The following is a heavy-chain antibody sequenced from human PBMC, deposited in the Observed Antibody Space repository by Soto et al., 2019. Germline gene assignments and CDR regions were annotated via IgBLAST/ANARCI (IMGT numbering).Heavy chain of an antibody. D-gene: IGHD6-19*01. J-gene: IGHJ4*02. CDR1: GGSFSGYY. V-gene: IGHV4-34*01. CDR2: INHSGST. Sequence: QVQLQQWGAGLLKPSETLSLTCAVYGGSFSGYYWSWIRQPPGKGLEWIGEINHSGSTNYNPSLKTPVXXSXDXXKNQFSLRLSSVTAADTAVYYCARIQWLVRVGFDYWGQGTLVTVSS. CDR3: ARIQWLVRVGFDY.